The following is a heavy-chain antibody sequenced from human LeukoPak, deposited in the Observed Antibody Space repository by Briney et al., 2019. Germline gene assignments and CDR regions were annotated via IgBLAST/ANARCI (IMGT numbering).Heavy chain of an antibody. CDR1: GDSINSPLYY. CDR2: IFFSGSP. J-gene: IGHJ4*02. Sequence: SETLSLTCSVYGDSINSPLYYWVWIRQPPGKGLEWVGSIFFSGSPSNHPPLRSRVTMSMDTSKNHFSLTLRSVSAADSAMYYCARSPVRARFYFDFWGQGSLVSVS. CDR3: ARSPVRARFYFDF. D-gene: IGHD3-3*01. V-gene: IGHV4-39*02.